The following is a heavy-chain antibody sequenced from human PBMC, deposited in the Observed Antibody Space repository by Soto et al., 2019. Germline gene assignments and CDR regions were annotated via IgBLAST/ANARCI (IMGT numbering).Heavy chain of an antibody. D-gene: IGHD1-7*01. CDR2: ISSNGGST. CDR1: GFPFSNYA. Sequence: SGGSLRLSCSASGFPFSNYAMHWVRQAPGKGLEYVSAISSNGGSTYHADSVKGRFSISRDNSKNTLYLQMSSLRADDTAVYSCVKDQTAYWNYAQSWGQGTLVTVSS. V-gene: IGHV3-64D*08. J-gene: IGHJ5*02. CDR3: VKDQTAYWNYAQS.